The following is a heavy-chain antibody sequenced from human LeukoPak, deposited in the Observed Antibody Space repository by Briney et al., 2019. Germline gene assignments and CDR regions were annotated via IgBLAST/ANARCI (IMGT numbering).Heavy chain of an antibody. Sequence: ASVKVSCKASGYTFTGYYMHWVRQAPGQGLEWMGWINPNSGGTNCAQKFQGRVTMTRDTSISTAYMELSRLRSDDTAVYYCAREEWYSSGVGDNWFDPWGQGTLVTVSS. D-gene: IGHD6-19*01. V-gene: IGHV1-2*02. CDR1: GYTFTGYY. CDR2: INPNSGGT. CDR3: AREEWYSSGVGDNWFDP. J-gene: IGHJ5*02.